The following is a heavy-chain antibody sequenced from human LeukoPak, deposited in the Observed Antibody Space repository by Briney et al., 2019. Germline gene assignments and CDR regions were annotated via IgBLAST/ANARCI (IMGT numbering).Heavy chain of an antibody. J-gene: IGHJ4*02. D-gene: IGHD2-2*01. Sequence: GGSLRLSCAASGFTFSSYGMHWVRQAPGKGLEWVAFIRYDGSNKYYGDSVKGRFTISRDNSKNTLYLQMNSLRAEDTAVYYCAKDLFYIVVVPAAVDYWGQGTLVTVSS. V-gene: IGHV3-30*02. CDR2: IRYDGSNK. CDR1: GFTFSSYG. CDR3: AKDLFYIVVVPAAVDY.